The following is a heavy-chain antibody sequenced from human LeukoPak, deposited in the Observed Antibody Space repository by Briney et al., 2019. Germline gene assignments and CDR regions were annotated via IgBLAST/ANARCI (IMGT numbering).Heavy chain of an antibody. V-gene: IGHV3-30*04. CDR2: ISYDGSNK. CDR1: GFTFSSYA. D-gene: IGHD5-18*01. CDR3: ARDMRQLWLLAFDI. J-gene: IGHJ3*02. Sequence: GGSLRLSCAASGFTFSSYAMHWVRQAPGKGLEWVAVISYDGSNKYYADSVKGRFTIYRDNSKNTLYLQMNSLRAEDTAVYYCARDMRQLWLLAFDIWGQGTMVTVSS.